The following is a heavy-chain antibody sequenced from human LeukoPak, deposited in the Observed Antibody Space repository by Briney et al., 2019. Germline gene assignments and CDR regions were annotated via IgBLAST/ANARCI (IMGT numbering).Heavy chain of an antibody. V-gene: IGHV4-59*08. J-gene: IGHJ6*02. D-gene: IGHD3-3*01. Sequence: PSETLSLTCTVSGVSISSYYWSWIRQPPGKGLEWIGYIYYSGSTNYNPSLKSRVTISLDTSKNQFSLKLSSVTAADTAVYYCARHYDFWSGYKGMDVWGQGTTVTVSS. CDR1: GVSISSYY. CDR2: IYYSGST. CDR3: ARHYDFWSGYKGMDV.